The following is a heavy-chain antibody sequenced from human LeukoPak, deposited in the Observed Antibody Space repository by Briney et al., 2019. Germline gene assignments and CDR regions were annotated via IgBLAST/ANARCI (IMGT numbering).Heavy chain of an antibody. D-gene: IGHD6-13*01. Sequence: GGSLRLSCAASGLAFSSDWMHWVRQAPGKGLVWVSRINSDGSSTTFADSVKGRFTISRDNAKDTLYLQMNSLRAEDTALYYCASRWWYFDLWGRGTLATVSS. CDR2: INSDGSST. V-gene: IGHV3-74*03. CDR3: ASRWWYFDL. J-gene: IGHJ2*01. CDR1: GLAFSSDW.